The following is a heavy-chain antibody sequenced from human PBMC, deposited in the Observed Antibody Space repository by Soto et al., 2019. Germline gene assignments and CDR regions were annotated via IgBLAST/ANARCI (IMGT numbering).Heavy chain of an antibody. CDR1: GGSLSTPVW. V-gene: IGHV4-4*02. Sequence: QLQLQESGPGLVKPSGTLSLTCGVSGGSLSTPVWWSWVRLPPGKGLEWIGEVFHSGSANYNPSLQSRVTISLDKSTNQFSLRLSSVTAADTAVYYCARKAWPILDYWGQGALVTVSS. CDR2: VFHSGSA. J-gene: IGHJ4*02. CDR3: ARKAWPILDY.